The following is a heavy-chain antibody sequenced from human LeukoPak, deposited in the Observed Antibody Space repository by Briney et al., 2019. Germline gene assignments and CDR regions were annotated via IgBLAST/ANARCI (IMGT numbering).Heavy chain of an antibody. D-gene: IGHD4-17*01. Sequence: SETLSLTCTVSGGSISSYYWSWIRQPPGKGLEWIGYIYYSGSTNYNPSLKSRVTISVDTSKNQFSLKLSSVTAVDTAVYYCARDLYGDYGMDVWGQGTTVTVSS. J-gene: IGHJ6*02. CDR2: IYYSGST. V-gene: IGHV4-59*01. CDR1: GGSISSYY. CDR3: ARDLYGDYGMDV.